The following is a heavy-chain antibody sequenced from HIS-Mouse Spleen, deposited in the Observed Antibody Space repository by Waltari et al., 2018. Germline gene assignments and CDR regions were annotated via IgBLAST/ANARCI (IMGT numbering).Heavy chain of an antibody. CDR3: AREIPYSSSWYDWYFDL. D-gene: IGHD6-13*01. CDR2: IYYGGST. V-gene: IGHV4-39*07. J-gene: IGHJ2*01. CDR1: GGSISSSSYC. Sequence: QLQLQESGPGLVKPSETLSLTCTVSGGSISSSSYCWGWIRQPPGKGLEWIGSIYYGGSTDDNPSIKSRVTISGDTSKNQVSLKLSSVTAADTAVYYCAREIPYSSSWYDWYFDLWGRGTLVTVSS.